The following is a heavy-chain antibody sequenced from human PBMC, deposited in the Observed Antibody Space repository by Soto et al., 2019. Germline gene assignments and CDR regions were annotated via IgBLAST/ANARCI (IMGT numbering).Heavy chain of an antibody. V-gene: IGHV1-46*01. CDR3: ARERGLMGCTRAAFDI. D-gene: IGHD2-2*01. J-gene: IGHJ3*02. Sequence: ASVKVSCKASGYTFTSYYMHWVRQAPGQGLEWMGIINPSGGSTSYAQKFQGRVTMTRDTSTSTVYMELSSLRSEDTAVYYCARERGLMGCTRAAFDIWGQWTMVTVSS. CDR2: INPSGGST. CDR1: GYTFTSYY.